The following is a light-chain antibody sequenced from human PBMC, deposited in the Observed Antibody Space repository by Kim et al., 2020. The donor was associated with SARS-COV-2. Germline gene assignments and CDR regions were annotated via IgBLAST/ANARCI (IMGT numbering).Light chain of an antibody. Sequence: ASVGDRVTITCRGSQSISSLLAWYQKKPGKAPKLLIYKASSLESGVPSRFSGSGSGTEFTLTISSLQPDDFATYYCQQYNSYPWTFGQGTKVDIK. V-gene: IGKV1-5*03. CDR1: QSISSL. J-gene: IGKJ1*01. CDR3: QQYNSYPWT. CDR2: KAS.